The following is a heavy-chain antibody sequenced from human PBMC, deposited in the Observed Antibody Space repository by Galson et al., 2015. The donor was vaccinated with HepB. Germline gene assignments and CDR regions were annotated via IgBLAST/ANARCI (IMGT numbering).Heavy chain of an antibody. Sequence: SLRLPCAASGFTFSTYALSWVRQAPGKGLEWVSAISGSGGRTYYADSVKGRFTISRDNSKNTLYLQMNSLRAEDTAVYYCAKHFSSWYEGWFDPWGQGTLVTVSS. J-gene: IGHJ5*02. CDR2: ISGSGGRT. D-gene: IGHD6-13*01. CDR1: GFTFSTYA. V-gene: IGHV3-23*01. CDR3: AKHFSSWYEGWFDP.